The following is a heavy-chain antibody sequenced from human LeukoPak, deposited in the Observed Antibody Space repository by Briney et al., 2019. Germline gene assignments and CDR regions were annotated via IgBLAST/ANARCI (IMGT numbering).Heavy chain of an antibody. J-gene: IGHJ6*02. CDR3: AVTSGPRFYYYGMDV. Sequence: ASVKVSCKASGYTFTSYAMHWVRQAPGQRLEWMGWINAGNGNTKYSQKFQGRVTITRDTSASTAYMELSSLRSEDTAVYYCAVTSGPRFYYYGMDVWGQGTTVTVSS. V-gene: IGHV1-3*01. D-gene: IGHD3-16*01. CDR2: INAGNGNT. CDR1: GYTFTSYA.